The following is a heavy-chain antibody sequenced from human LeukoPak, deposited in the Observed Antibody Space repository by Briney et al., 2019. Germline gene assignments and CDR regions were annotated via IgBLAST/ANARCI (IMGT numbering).Heavy chain of an antibody. CDR3: ARQGSNSSGGYPVDD. V-gene: IGHV1-2*02. Sequence: RASVKVSCKTSGYTFTAYYIHWLRQAPGQGLEWTGWMNPNSGGTKYAQTFQGRVTLTRDTSISTAYLELSSLTSDDTAVYFCARQGSNSSGGYPVDDWGQGTLVTVSS. CDR2: MNPNSGGT. J-gene: IGHJ4*02. CDR1: GYTFTAYY. D-gene: IGHD6-19*01.